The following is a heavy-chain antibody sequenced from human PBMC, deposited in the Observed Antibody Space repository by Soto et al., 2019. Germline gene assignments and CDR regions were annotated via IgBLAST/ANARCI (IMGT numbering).Heavy chain of an antibody. CDR2: IRSKANNFAT. J-gene: IGHJ4*02. D-gene: IGHD3-22*01. V-gene: IGHV3-73*01. CDR3: TRRSEYDSGGHYYAYDY. Sequence: GVSLRLSCAASGFTFSDSAMHWVRQASGKGLEWLGRIRSKANNFATAYAASVKGRFTISRDDAKNTVYLQMNSLNSEDTAVYHCTRRSEYDSGGHYYAYDYWGQGTRVTVYS. CDR1: GFTFSDSA.